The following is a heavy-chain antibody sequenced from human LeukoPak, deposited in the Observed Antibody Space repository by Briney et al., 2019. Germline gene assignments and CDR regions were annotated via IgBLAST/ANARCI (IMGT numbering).Heavy chain of an antibody. Sequence: SETLSLTCTVSGGSISSYYWSWIRQPAGKGLEWIGRIYTSGSTNYNPSLKSRVTMSVDTPKNQFSLKLSSVTAADTAVYYCARAYGDSANYYYYYGMDVWGQGTTVTVSS. J-gene: IGHJ6*02. CDR3: ARAYGDSANYYYYYGMDV. D-gene: IGHD4-17*01. CDR1: GGSISSYY. V-gene: IGHV4-4*07. CDR2: IYTSGST.